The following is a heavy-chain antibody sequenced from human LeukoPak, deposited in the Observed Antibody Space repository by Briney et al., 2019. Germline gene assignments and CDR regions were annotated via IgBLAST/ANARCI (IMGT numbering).Heavy chain of an antibody. CDR2: ISSSSSTI. CDR3: ARDHMRWQLSWYFDL. V-gene: IGHV3-11*04. CDR1: GGSFSGYY. D-gene: IGHD5-24*01. J-gene: IGHJ2*01. Sequence: LSLTCAVYGGSFSGYYWSWIRQPPGKGLEWVSYISSSSSTIYYADSVKGRFTISRDNAKNSLYLQVNSLRAEDTAVYYCARDHMRWQLSWYFDLWGRGTLVTVSS.